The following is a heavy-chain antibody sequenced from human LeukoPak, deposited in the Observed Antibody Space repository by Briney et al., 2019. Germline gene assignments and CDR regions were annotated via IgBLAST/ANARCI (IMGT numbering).Heavy chain of an antibody. CDR3: ARPGIAVAGEFFDY. CDR1: GFTFSSYS. CDR2: IRSSSSYI. J-gene: IGHJ4*02. Sequence: AGGSLRLSCAAFGFTFSSYSMNWVRQAPGKGLEWVSFIRSSSSYIYYADSVKGRFTISRDNAKNSLYLQMNSLRAEDTAVYYCARPGIAVAGEFFDYWGQGTLVTVSS. D-gene: IGHD6-19*01. V-gene: IGHV3-21*01.